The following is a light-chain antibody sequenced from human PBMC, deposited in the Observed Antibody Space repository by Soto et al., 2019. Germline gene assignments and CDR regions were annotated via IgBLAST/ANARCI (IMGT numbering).Light chain of an antibody. Sequence: EIVMTQSPAALSVSPGERATLSCRASQSVSSNLAWYQQKPGQAPRLLIYGASTRATGIPARFSGSGSGTEFTLTISSRQSEDFAIYYCQQYNNWPPERTFGQGTKVEIK. J-gene: IGKJ1*01. CDR1: QSVSSN. CDR3: QQYNNWPPERT. V-gene: IGKV3-15*01. CDR2: GAS.